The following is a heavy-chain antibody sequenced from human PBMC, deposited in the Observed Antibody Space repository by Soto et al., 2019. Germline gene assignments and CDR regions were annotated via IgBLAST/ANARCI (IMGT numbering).Heavy chain of an antibody. V-gene: IGHV5-10-1*01. CDR2: IDPSDSYT. Sequence: GESLKISCKGSGYSFTSYWISWVRQMPGKGLEWMGRIDPSDSYTNYSPSFQGHVTISADKSISTAYLQWSSLKASDTAMYYCARPHYDFWSGYADYYYGMDVWGQGTTVTVS. D-gene: IGHD3-3*01. CDR3: ARPHYDFWSGYADYYYGMDV. J-gene: IGHJ6*02. CDR1: GYSFTSYW.